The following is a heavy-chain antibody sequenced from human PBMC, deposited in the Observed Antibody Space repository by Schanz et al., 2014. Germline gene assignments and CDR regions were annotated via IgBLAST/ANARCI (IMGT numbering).Heavy chain of an antibody. CDR2: IDGRGITT. CDR3: AKRFHCSGSHPFDY. CDR1: GFTFSNCD. D-gene: IGHD3-10*02. V-gene: IGHV3-23*04. J-gene: IGHJ4*02. Sequence: EVHLEESGGGLVQPGGSQRLSCAVSGFTFSNCDMTWVRPAPGKGLEWVAIIDGRGITTFYADSVKGRFTISRDNAKNTVYLQMNSLRDDDTAVYYCAKRFHCSGSHPFDYWGQGTLVTVSS.